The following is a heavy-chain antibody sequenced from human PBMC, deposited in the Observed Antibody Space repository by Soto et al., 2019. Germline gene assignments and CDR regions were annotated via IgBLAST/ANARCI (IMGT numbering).Heavy chain of an antibody. D-gene: IGHD3-3*01. CDR1: GFTFSSYA. V-gene: IGHV3-23*01. Sequence: GGSLRLSCAASGFTFSSYAMSWVRQAPGKGLEWASAISGSGGSTYYADSVKGRFTISRDNSKNTLYLQMNSLRAEDTAVYYCAKGTTYYDFWSGFSLEENDFYFDYWGQGTLVTVSS. CDR3: AKGTTYYDFWSGFSLEENDFYFDY. CDR2: ISGSGGST. J-gene: IGHJ4*02.